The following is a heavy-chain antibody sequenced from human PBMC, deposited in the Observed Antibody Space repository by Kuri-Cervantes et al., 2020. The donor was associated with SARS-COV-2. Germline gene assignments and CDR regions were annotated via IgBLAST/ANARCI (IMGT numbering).Heavy chain of an antibody. CDR2: IHYSGST. Sequence: SETLSLTCTVSGGSISSYYWSWIRQPPGKGLEWIGYIHYSGSTNYNPSLKSRVTISVDTSKNQFSLKLSSVTAADTAVYYCAREVYGDYAYDYWGQGTLVTVSS. V-gene: IGHV4-59*01. D-gene: IGHD4-17*01. CDR1: GGSISSYY. J-gene: IGHJ4*02. CDR3: AREVYGDYAYDY.